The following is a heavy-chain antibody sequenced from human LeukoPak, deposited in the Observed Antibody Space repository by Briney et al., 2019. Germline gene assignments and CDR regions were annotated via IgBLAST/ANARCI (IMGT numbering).Heavy chain of an antibody. J-gene: IGHJ5*02. V-gene: IGHV3-74*01. D-gene: IGHD2-2*01. CDR2: INSDGSST. CDR3: AKDGVGRRSAAIRGWFDP. Sequence: GGSLRLSCAASGFTFSSYWMHWVRQAPGKGLVWVSRINSDGSSTSYADSVKGRFTISRDNAKNTLYLQMNSLRAEDTAVYYCAKDGVGRRSAAIRGWFDPWGQGTLVTVSS. CDR1: GFTFSSYW.